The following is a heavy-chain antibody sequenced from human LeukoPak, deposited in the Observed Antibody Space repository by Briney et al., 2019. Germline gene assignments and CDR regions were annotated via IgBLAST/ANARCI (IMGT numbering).Heavy chain of an antibody. CDR2: IWYEGSNK. CDR3: AKDRRWLQSPLDY. J-gene: IGHJ4*02. D-gene: IGHD5-24*01. Sequence: GGSLRLSCAPSGVPFSIYVMHEVRDPPGERLGLVEVIWYEGSNKNYAHSVKGRFTISRDISKTTLYLQMNSLRAEDTAVYYCAKDRRWLQSPLDYWGQGTLVTVSS. V-gene: IGHV3-33*06. CDR1: GVPFSIYV.